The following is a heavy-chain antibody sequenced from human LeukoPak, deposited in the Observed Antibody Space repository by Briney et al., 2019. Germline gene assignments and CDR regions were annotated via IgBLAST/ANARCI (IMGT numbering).Heavy chain of an antibody. CDR3: ARETSMIRGVIYAFDI. CDR2: ISSSSSYI. D-gene: IGHD3-10*01. J-gene: IGHJ3*02. Sequence: GGSLRLSCAASGFTVSHNYMSWVRQAPGKGLEWVSSISSSSSYIYYADSVKGRFTISRDNAKNSLYLQMNSLRAEDTAVYYCARETSMIRGVIYAFDIWGQGTMVTVSS. CDR1: GFTVSHNY. V-gene: IGHV3-21*01.